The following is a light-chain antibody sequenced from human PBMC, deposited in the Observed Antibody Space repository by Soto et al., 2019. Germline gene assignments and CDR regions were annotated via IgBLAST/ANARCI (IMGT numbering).Light chain of an antibody. V-gene: IGLV2-14*01. Sequence: QSVLTQPASVSGSPGQSITISCTGTSSDVGGYNYVSWYQQHPGKAPKLMIYDVSNRPSGVSNRFSGSKSGNTASLTISGLQAEDGADYYCSSYTSSRTLDVFGTGTKVTVL. J-gene: IGLJ1*01. CDR3: SSYTSSRTLDV. CDR1: SSDVGGYNY. CDR2: DVS.